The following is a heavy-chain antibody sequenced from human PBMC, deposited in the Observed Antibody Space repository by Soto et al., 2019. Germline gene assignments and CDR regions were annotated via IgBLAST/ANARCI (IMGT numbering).Heavy chain of an antibody. Sequence: QLQLQESDPGLVKPSETLSLTCTVSGGSISSSSYYWDWIRQPPGKGLEWIGSIYYSGSTYYNPSLKSRVTISVDTSKNQFSLKLSSVTAADTAVYYCARRGGATIMDYWGQGTLVTFSS. CDR1: GGSISSSSYY. CDR2: IYYSGST. CDR3: ARRGGATIMDY. D-gene: IGHD5-12*01. J-gene: IGHJ4*02. V-gene: IGHV4-39*01.